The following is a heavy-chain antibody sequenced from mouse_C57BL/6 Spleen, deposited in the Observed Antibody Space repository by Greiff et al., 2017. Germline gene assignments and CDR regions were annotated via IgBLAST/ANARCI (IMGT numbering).Heavy chain of an antibody. V-gene: IGHV7-3*01. CDR2: IRNKANGYTT. CDR3: ARSAYYYGSSPWFAY. CDR1: GFTFTDYY. J-gene: IGHJ3*01. Sequence: EVQVVESGGGLVQPGGSLSLSCAASGFTFTDYYMSWVRQPPGKALEWLGFIRNKANGYTTEYSASVKGRFTISRDNSQSILYLQMNALRAEDSATYYCARSAYYYGSSPWFAYWGQGTLVTVSA. D-gene: IGHD1-1*01.